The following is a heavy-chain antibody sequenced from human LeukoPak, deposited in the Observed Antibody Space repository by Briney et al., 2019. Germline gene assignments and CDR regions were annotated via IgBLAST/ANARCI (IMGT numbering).Heavy chain of an antibody. D-gene: IGHD3-3*01. Sequence: SETLSLTCTVSGGSISSYYWGWIRQPPGKGLEWIGYIYYSGSTNYNPSLKSRVTISVDTSKNQFSLKLSSVTAADTAVYYCARVAPYAYYDFWSGSPYYFDYWGQGTLVTVSS. V-gene: IGHV4-59*01. CDR1: GGSISSYY. J-gene: IGHJ4*02. CDR2: IYYSGST. CDR3: ARVAPYAYYDFWSGSPYYFDY.